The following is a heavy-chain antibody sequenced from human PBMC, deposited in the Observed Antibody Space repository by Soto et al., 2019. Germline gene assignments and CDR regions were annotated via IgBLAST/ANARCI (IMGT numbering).Heavy chain of an antibody. D-gene: IGHD4-17*01. CDR2: IRSKANSYAT. Sequence: EVQLVESGGGLVQPGGSLKLSCAASGFTFSGSAMHWVRQASGKGLEWVGRIRSKANSYATAYAASVKGRFTISRDDSKNTAYLKMNSLKTEDTAEYYCTLSDGDYFYYYMDVWGKGTTVTVSS. CDR1: GFTFSGSA. V-gene: IGHV3-73*01. J-gene: IGHJ6*03. CDR3: TLSDGDYFYYYMDV.